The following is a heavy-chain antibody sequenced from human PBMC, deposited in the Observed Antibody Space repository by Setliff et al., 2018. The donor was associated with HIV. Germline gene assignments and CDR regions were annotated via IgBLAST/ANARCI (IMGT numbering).Heavy chain of an antibody. J-gene: IGHJ4*02. Sequence: SETLSLTCTVSGDSIHSVTSYWGWFRQSPGKGLEWIGTIYYTGYTFNNPSLTSRVTMSVDTSKSQFSLKLQSVTAADTAIYYCARGSAVTGTLEYWGQGTLVTVSS. D-gene: IGHD6-19*01. CDR3: ARGSAVTGTLEY. CDR1: GDSIHSVTSY. CDR2: IYYTGYT. V-gene: IGHV4-39*01.